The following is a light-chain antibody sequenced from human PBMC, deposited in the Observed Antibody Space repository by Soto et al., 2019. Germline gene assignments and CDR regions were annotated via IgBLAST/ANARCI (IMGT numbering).Light chain of an antibody. CDR3: HQYSSSTKT. CDR1: QSISSTY. Sequence: EIVMTQSPGTLSVSPGERATLSCRASQSISSTYLAWYQQRPGQAPRLLIYGASSRATGIPDRFSGSGSGTDFTLTISRLEPEDFAVYCCHQYSSSTKTFGQGTKVDIK. J-gene: IGKJ1*01. CDR2: GAS. V-gene: IGKV3-20*01.